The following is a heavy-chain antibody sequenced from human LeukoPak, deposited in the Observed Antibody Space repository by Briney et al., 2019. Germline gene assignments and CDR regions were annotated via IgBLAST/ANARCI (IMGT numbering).Heavy chain of an antibody. CDR1: GFTFSSYG. Sequence: GGSLRPSCAASGFTFSSYGMQWVRQAPGKGLEWVAFIHYDGSNKYYANSVKGRFTISRDNSKNTLYLHMNSLRAEDTAVYYCAKDPIRGVRPYYFSSWGQGTLVTVSS. CDR3: AKDPIRGVRPYYFSS. V-gene: IGHV3-30*02. J-gene: IGHJ4*02. D-gene: IGHD3-10*01. CDR2: IHYDGSNK.